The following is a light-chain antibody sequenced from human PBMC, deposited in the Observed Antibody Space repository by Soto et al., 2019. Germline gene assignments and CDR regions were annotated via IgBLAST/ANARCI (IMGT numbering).Light chain of an antibody. J-gene: IGLJ2*01. CDR1: SSNIGNNY. CDR2: DND. V-gene: IGLV1-51*01. Sequence: QSVLTQPPSVSAAPGQTVTISCSGSSSNIGNNYVSWYQQLPGTAPKLLIYDNDKRPSGIPDRFSGSKSGTSATLGITGLQTGAEADYYCGTWDSSLRAVVLGGGTKLTVL. CDR3: GTWDSSLRAVV.